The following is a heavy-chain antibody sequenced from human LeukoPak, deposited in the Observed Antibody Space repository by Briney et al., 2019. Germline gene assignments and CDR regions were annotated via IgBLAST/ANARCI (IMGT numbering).Heavy chain of an antibody. D-gene: IGHD3-10*01. Sequence: GESLQISCKGSGYSFTSYWIGWVRQKPGKGLEWMGIIYPGDSDTRNSPSLQGQVIISVDKSISTAYLQWSSLKASDTAMYYCARSSHYYYGSGPLHAYYFDYWGQGTLVTVSS. CDR3: ARSSHYYYGSGPLHAYYFDY. V-gene: IGHV5-51*01. CDR1: GYSFTSYW. CDR2: IYPGDSDT. J-gene: IGHJ4*02.